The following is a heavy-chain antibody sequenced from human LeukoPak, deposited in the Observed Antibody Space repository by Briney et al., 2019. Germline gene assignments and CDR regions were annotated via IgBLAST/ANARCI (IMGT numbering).Heavy chain of an antibody. CDR2: ISSRSNTI. J-gene: IGHJ3*01. Sequence: GGSLRLSCAVSGFTFSTYSMSWVRQAPGKGLEWVSYISSRSNTIYYADSVKGRFTISRDNAKTSLYLQMNSLRDEDTAVYYCAREVTYYYDVWGQGTMVTVSS. CDR1: GFTFSTYS. D-gene: IGHD2-21*02. CDR3: AREVTYYYDV. V-gene: IGHV3-48*02.